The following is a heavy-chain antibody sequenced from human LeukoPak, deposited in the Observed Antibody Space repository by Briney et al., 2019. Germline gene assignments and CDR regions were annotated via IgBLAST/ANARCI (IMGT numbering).Heavy chain of an antibody. Sequence: PGGSLRLSCAASGFTFSSYAMTWVRQAPGKGLEWVSGISGSGGNTYYADSVKGRFTISRDNSKNTLYLQMNSLRVEDTAVYYCARGRGLPGLFDIWGQGTMVTVSS. CDR2: ISGSGGNT. D-gene: IGHD4-17*01. CDR3: ARGRGLPGLFDI. J-gene: IGHJ3*02. V-gene: IGHV3-23*01. CDR1: GFTFSSYA.